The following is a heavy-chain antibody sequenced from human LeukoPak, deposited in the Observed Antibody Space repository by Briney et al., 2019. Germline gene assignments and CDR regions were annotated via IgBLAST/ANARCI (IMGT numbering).Heavy chain of an antibody. J-gene: IGHJ4*02. CDR2: ISGSGGCT. CDR3: AKDLTNYYDSSGYYPEVY. Sequence: GGSLRLSCAASGFTFSSYAMSWVRQAPGKGLEWVSAISGSGGCTYYADSVKGRFTISRDNSKNTLYLQMNSLRAEDTAVYYCAKDLTNYYDSSGYYPEVYWGQGTLVTVSS. CDR1: GFTFSSYA. D-gene: IGHD3-22*01. V-gene: IGHV3-23*01.